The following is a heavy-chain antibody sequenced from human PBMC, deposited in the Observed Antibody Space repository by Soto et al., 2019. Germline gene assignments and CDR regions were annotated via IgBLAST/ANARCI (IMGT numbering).Heavy chain of an antibody. D-gene: IGHD6-6*01. CDR3: ARSQLGVFGWFDP. CDR1: GYTFTNYA. CDR2: INAGNGNT. Sequence: GASVKVSCKASGYTFTNYAMHWVRQAPGQRLKWMGWINAGNGNTKYSQKFQGRVTITRDTSASTAYMELSSLRSEDTAVYYCARSQLGVFGWFDPWGQGTLVTVSS. V-gene: IGHV1-3*01. J-gene: IGHJ5*02.